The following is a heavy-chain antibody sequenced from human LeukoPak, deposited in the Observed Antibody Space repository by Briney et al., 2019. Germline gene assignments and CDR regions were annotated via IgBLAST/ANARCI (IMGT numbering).Heavy chain of an antibody. D-gene: IGHD6-13*01. V-gene: IGHV3-30*02. CDR1: GLAFSSYG. Sequence: GGSLRLSCTASGLAFSSYGMHWARPAPGKGLEWVAFMQYDGSQIYYADSVKGRFTISRDNSKNALYLQVNSLRPEDTAVYYCAGKAAAFYFDYWGQGTLVTVSS. CDR3: AGKAAAFYFDY. J-gene: IGHJ4*02. CDR2: MQYDGSQI.